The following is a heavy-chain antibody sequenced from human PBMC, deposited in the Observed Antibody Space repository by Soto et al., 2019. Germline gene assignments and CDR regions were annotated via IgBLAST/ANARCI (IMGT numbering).Heavy chain of an antibody. D-gene: IGHD3-22*01. CDR2: IYYSGST. CDR1: GGSISSYY. CDR3: ARRGNYYDSSGYPWAFDI. J-gene: IGHJ3*02. Sequence: SETLSLTCTVSGGSISSYYWSWIRQPPGKGLEWIGYIYYSGSTNYNPSLKSRVTISVDTSKNQFSLKLSSVTAADTAVYYCARRGNYYDSSGYPWAFDIWGQGIMVTVSS. V-gene: IGHV4-59*08.